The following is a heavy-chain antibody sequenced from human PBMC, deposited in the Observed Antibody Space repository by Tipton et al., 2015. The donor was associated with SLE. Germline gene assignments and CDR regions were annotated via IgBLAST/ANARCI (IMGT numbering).Heavy chain of an antibody. CDR1: GFTFDDYG. CDR2: INWNGDSI. J-gene: IGHJ4*02. D-gene: IGHD2-15*01. CDR3: AREHCSSGSCYPGAD. V-gene: IGHV3-20*04. Sequence: SLRLSCAASGFTFDDYGMSWVRQAPGKGLQWVSGINWNGDSIGYADSVKGRFTISRDNAKNTVYLQMKSLRAEDSALYYCAREHCSSGSCYPGADWGQGTLVIVSS.